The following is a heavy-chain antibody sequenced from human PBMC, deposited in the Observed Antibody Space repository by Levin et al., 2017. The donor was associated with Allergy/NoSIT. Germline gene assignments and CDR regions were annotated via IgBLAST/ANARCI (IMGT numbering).Heavy chain of an antibody. J-gene: IGHJ3*02. CDR2: ISSSSSTI. CDR1: GFTFRSSS. D-gene: IGHD3-22*01. Sequence: LSLTCAASGFTFRSSSMNWVRPAPGKGLEWVSYISSSSSTIYYADSVKGRFTISRDNAKNSLYLQMNSLRDEDTAVYYCARRDRYYDSSGYSQGTFDIWGQGTMVTVSS. CDR3: ARRDRYYDSSGYSQGTFDI. V-gene: IGHV3-48*02.